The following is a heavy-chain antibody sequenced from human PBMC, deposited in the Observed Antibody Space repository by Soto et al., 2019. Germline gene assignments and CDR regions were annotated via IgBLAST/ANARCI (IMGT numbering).Heavy chain of an antibody. CDR2: IYYSGGT. D-gene: IGHD2-15*01. CDR3: AKEPRWSGDFDL. J-gene: IGHJ2*01. CDR1: GDSISSYY. V-gene: IGHV4-59*01. Sequence: QVQLQESGPGLVKPSETLSLTCTVSGDSISSYYWSWIRQPPAKGLEWIGYIYYSGGTNYNPSLKSRVTISVDKSKNQFSLKLSSVTAADTAVYYCAKEPRWSGDFDLWGRGTVVTVSS.